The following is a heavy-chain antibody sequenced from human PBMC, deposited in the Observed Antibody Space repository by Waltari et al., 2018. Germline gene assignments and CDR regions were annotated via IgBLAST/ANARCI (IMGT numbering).Heavy chain of an antibody. D-gene: IGHD3-3*01. CDR1: GLTYSSYG. CDR3: AKATILLTYYYYMDV. CDR2: IWYDGSNK. J-gene: IGHJ6*03. V-gene: IGHV3-33*06. Sequence: QVQLVESGGGVVQPGRSLRLSCAASGLTYSSYGLHWVRQAPGKGLEWVAVIWYDGSNKYYADSVKGRFTISRDNSKNTLYLQMNSLRAEDTAVYYCAKATILLTYYYYMDVWGKGTTVTVSS.